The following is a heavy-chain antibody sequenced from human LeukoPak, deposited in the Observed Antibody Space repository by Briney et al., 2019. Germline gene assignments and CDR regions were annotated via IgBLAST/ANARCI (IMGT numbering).Heavy chain of an antibody. V-gene: IGHV4-39*07. CDR2: IYYSGST. CDR3: ARDRVVVAAGIRDYYYYYMDV. J-gene: IGHJ6*03. CDR1: GGSISSSSYY. D-gene: IGHD2-15*01. Sequence: PSETLSLTCTVSGGSISSSSYYWGWIRQPPGKGLEWIGSIYYSGSTYYNPSLKSRVTISVDTSKNQFSLKLSSVTAADTAVYYCARDRVVVAAGIRDYYYYYMDVWGKGTTVTVSS.